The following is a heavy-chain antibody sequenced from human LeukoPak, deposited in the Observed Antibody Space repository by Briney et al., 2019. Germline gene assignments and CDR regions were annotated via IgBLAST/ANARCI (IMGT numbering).Heavy chain of an antibody. CDR3: ARPRIAAAGYYLDY. CDR2: MNPNSGNT. Sequence: GASVKVSCKASGYTFTSYDINWVRQATGQGLEWMGWMNPNSGNTGYAQKFQGRVTMTRNTSISTAYMELSSLRSEDTAVYYCARPRIAAAGYYLDYWGQGTLVTVSS. J-gene: IGHJ4*02. V-gene: IGHV1-8*01. CDR1: GYTFTSYD. D-gene: IGHD6-13*01.